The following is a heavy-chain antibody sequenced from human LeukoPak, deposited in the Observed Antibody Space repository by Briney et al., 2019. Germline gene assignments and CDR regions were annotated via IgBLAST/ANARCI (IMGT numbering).Heavy chain of an antibody. D-gene: IGHD1-26*01. CDR1: GYSFTSYW. J-gene: IGHJ4*02. CDR3: ARHRVGATPLFDY. V-gene: IGHV5-51*01. Sequence: AGESLKIPCKGSGYSFTSYWIGWVRQMPGKGLEWMGIIYPGDSDTRYSPSFQGQVTISADKSISTAYLQWSSLKASDTAMYYCARHRVGATPLFDYWGQGTLVTVSS. CDR2: IYPGDSDT.